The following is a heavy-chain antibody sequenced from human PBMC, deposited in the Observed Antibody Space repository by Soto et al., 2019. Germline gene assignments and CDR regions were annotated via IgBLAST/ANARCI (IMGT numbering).Heavy chain of an antibody. Sequence: PGESLKISCKGSGYSFTSYWISWVRQMPGKGLEWMGRIDPSDSYTNYSPSFQGHVTISADKSISTAYMQWSSLKASDTAMYYCARNWGYYHYYYYGMDVWGQGTTVTVSS. CDR2: IDPSDSYT. CDR1: GYSFTSYW. CDR3: ARNWGYYHYYYYGMDV. V-gene: IGHV5-10-1*01. D-gene: IGHD3-22*01. J-gene: IGHJ6*02.